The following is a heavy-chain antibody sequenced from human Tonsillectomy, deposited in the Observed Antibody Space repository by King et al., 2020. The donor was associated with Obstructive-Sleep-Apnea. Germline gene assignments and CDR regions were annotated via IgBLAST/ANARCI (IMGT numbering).Heavy chain of an antibody. Sequence: QLVQSGGGLVQSGGSLRLSCAASGFTFSGYWMSWVRQAPGKGLEWVANIKQDGSEKHSVDSVKGRFTIFRDNAENSLFLQMNSLRDEDTAVYYCARGTTLDFWGQGTMVTVSS. CDR3: ARGTTLDF. D-gene: IGHD4-17*01. V-gene: IGHV3-7*03. CDR2: IKQDGSEK. J-gene: IGHJ3*01. CDR1: GFTFSGYW.